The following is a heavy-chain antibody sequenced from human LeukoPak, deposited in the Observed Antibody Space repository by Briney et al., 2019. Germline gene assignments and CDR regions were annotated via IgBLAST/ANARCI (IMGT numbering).Heavy chain of an antibody. V-gene: IGHV3-30*02. D-gene: IGHD6-19*01. Sequence: PAESLRLSCAASGFTFSSYGMHWVRQPPGKGLEWVAFIRYDGSNKYYADSVNGRFNISRDNSKNALYLQMNSQRAEDTAVYYCAGAVAGTVRFDYWGQGTLVTVSS. J-gene: IGHJ4*02. CDR2: IRYDGSNK. CDR1: GFTFSSYG. CDR3: AGAVAGTVRFDY.